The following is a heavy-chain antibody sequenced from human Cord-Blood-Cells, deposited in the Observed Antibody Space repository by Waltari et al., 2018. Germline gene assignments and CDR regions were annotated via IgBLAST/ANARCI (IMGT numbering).Heavy chain of an antibody. V-gene: IGHV4-39*01. CDR2: IYYSGST. J-gene: IGHJ4*02. CDR1: GGSISSSSYY. Sequence: QLQLQESGPGLVKPSETLSLTCTVSGGSISSSSYYWGWIRQPPGKGLEWIGSIYYSGSTHYNPSLKSRVTISVDTSKNQFSLKLSSVTAADTAVYYCARHLSWYSDYWGQGTLVTVSS. CDR3: ARHLSWYSDY. D-gene: IGHD6-13*01.